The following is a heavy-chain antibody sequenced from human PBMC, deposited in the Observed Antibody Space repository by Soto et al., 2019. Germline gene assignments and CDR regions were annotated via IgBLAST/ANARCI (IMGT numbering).Heavy chain of an antibody. V-gene: IGHV1-69*13. CDR3: ARERYSSGWYPNY. D-gene: IGHD6-19*01. CDR1: GGTFSSYA. J-gene: IGHJ4*02. CDR2: IIPIFGTA. Sequence: AASVKVSCKASGGTFSSYAISWVRQAPGQGLEWMGGIIPIFGTANYAQKFQGRVTITADESTSTAYMELSSLRSEDTAVYYCARERYSSGWYPNYWGQGTLVNVSS.